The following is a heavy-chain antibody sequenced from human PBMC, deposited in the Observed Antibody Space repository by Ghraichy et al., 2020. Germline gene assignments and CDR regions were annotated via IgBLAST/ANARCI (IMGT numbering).Heavy chain of an antibody. J-gene: IGHJ4*02. CDR1: GFTFSDYW. Sequence: GESLNISCAASGFTFSDYWMNWVRQAPGKGLEWVANIKQDGRETYYVDSVKGRFTISRDNAKNSLYLQMNSLRAEDTAVYFCAGGLGWVNDYWGQGTLVTVSS. D-gene: IGHD3/OR15-3a*01. CDR2: IKQDGRET. CDR3: AGGLGWVNDY. V-gene: IGHV3-7*03.